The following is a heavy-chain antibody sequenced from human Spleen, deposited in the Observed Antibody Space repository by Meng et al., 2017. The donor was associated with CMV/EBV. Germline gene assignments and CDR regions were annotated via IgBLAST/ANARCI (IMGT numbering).Heavy chain of an antibody. Sequence: GSLRLSCTVSGASISSSYWSWIRQPPGEGLEWIGHIYYTGSTSYNPSLKGRVTISLDTSKSQFSLRLTSVTAADTAVYYCARNIVVVPAATFDPWGQGTLVTVSS. CDR3: ARNIVVVPAATFDP. CDR1: GASISSSY. V-gene: IGHV4-59*01. D-gene: IGHD2-2*01. CDR2: IYYTGST. J-gene: IGHJ5*02.